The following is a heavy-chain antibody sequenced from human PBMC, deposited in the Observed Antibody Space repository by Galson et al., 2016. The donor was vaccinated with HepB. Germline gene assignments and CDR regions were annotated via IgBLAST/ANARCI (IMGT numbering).Heavy chain of an antibody. CDR1: GFTFRDHY. CDR2: VRNKANSYST. J-gene: IGHJ6*02. CDR3: ARKGAGNSVKTGLMDV. Sequence: SLRLSCAASGFTFRDHYMEWVRQAPGKGLEWVGRVRNKANSYSTEYAASVEGRCTISRDDSKNSVYLEMNSLKTEDTAVYYCARKGAGNSVKTGLMDVWGQGTTGIVSS. D-gene: IGHD4-23*01. V-gene: IGHV3-72*01.